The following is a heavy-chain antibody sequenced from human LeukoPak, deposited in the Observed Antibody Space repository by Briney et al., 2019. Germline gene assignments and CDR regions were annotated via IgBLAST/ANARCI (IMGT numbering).Heavy chain of an antibody. CDR3: ARVGKTTVTYFDY. J-gene: IGHJ4*02. CDR2: IYYSGST. CDR1: GASISSYY. Sequence: SETLSLTCTVSGASISSYYWSWIRQPPGKGLEWIGYIYYSGSTNYNPSLRSPITISVDTSKNQFSLKLSSVTAADTAVYYCARVGKTTVTYFDYWGQGTLVTVSP. V-gene: IGHV4-59*01. D-gene: IGHD4-17*01.